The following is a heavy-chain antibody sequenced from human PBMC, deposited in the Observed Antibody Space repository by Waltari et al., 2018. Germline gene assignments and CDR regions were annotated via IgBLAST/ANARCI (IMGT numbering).Heavy chain of an antibody. CDR3: ARWQSDWRAFNV. V-gene: IGHV4-59*08. CDR1: DGSITNYF. CDR2: IRHTGMT. D-gene: IGHD2-21*02. Sequence: QVQLRESGPGLVKSSETLSITCTVSDGSITNYFWNWIRQPPGKALEWIGYIRHTGMTKLNPSLKSRVSMSVDTSKNQSSLKVTSVTATDTAVYYCARWQSDWRAFNVWGQGTTVTVSS. J-gene: IGHJ3*01.